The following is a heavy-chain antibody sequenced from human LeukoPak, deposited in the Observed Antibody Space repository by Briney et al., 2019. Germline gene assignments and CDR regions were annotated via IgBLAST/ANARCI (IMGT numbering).Heavy chain of an antibody. CDR1: GFTFSNYA. CDR2: ISSSSSTI. D-gene: IGHD3-10*02. J-gene: IGHJ6*02. V-gene: IGHV3-48*04. Sequence: GGSLRLSCSASGFTFSNYAMSWVRQAPGKGLEWVSYISSSSSTIYYADSVKGRFTISRDNAKNSLYLQMNSLRAEDTAVYYCARDRVRGVIMDDYYYYGMDVWGQGTTVTVSS. CDR3: ARDRVRGVIMDDYYYYGMDV.